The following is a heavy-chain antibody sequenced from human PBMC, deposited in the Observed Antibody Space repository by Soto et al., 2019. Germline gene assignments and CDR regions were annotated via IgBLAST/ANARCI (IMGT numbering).Heavy chain of an antibody. CDR3: ARGGHVVVVTAALDY. CDR2: VNPSGGHT. CDR1: GDTFTDYY. Sequence: QVQLMQSGAEVKKPGASVKVSCKASGDTFTDYYIHWVRQAPGQGLEWMGTVNPSGGHTTYAQHCLGRVTMTRDTSTSTLYMELTSLTSDDTAVYYCARGGHVVVVTAALDYWGQGPLVTVSS. D-gene: IGHD2-21*02. V-gene: IGHV1-46*01. J-gene: IGHJ4*02.